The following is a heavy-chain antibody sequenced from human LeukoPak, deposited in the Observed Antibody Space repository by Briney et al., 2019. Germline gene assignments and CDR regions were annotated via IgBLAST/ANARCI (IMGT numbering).Heavy chain of an antibody. J-gene: IGHJ1*01. Sequence: PSETLSLTCAVSGGSISSTSFYWGWIRQPPGKGLEWIGSIYYNGSPYYNPSLKSRITMSVDTSKNQFSLKLSSVTAADTAVYYCARDEIAAAGNAEYFQHWGQGTLVTVSS. CDR2: IYYNGSP. CDR1: GGSISSTSFY. D-gene: IGHD6-13*01. V-gene: IGHV4-39*02. CDR3: ARDEIAAAGNAEYFQH.